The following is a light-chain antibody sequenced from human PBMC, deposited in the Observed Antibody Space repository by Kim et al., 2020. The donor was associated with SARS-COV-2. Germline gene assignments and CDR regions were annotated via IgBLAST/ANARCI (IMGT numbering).Light chain of an antibody. J-gene: IGLJ2*01. V-gene: IGLV1-51*01. Sequence: GQKVTISCSGSNSNIGENYVSWYQQLPGTAPKLLIYDNNKRPSGIPDRFSGSKSGTSATLGITGLQTGDEADYYCGTWDSSLSGGVFGGGTKLTVL. CDR1: NSNIGENY. CDR3: GTWDSSLSGGV. CDR2: DNN.